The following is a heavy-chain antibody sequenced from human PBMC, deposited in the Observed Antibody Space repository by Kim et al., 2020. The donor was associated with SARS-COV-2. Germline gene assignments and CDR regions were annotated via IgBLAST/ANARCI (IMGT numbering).Heavy chain of an antibody. J-gene: IGHJ3*02. D-gene: IGHD5-12*01. CDR3: AKDKRWLQLGAFDI. Sequence: GGSLRLSCAASGFTFSSYGMHWVRQAPGKGLEWVAVISYDGSNKYYADSVKGRFTISRDNSKNTLYLQMNSLRAEDTAVYYCAKDKRWLQLGAFDIWGQG. CDR2: ISYDGSNK. CDR1: GFTFSSYG. V-gene: IGHV3-30*18.